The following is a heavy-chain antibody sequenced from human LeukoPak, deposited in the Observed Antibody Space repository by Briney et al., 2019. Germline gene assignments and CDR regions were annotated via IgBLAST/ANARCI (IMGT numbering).Heavy chain of an antibody. CDR1: GGSISSGSYY. D-gene: IGHD3-22*01. V-gene: IGHV4-61*02. CDR2: IYTSGST. CDR3: ARATYCYDSSGYYYPNYYYYYMDV. J-gene: IGHJ6*03. Sequence: PSETLSLTCTVSGGSISSGSYYWSWIRQPAGKGLEWIGRIYTSGSTNYNPSLKSRVTISVDTSKNRFSLKLSSVTAADTAVYYCARATYCYDSSGYYYPNYYYYYMDVWGKGTTVTVSS.